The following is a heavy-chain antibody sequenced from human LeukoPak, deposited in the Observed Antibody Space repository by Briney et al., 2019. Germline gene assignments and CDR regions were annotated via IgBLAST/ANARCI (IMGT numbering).Heavy chain of an antibody. CDR2: INPNSGGT. CDR1: GYTFTGYY. J-gene: IGHJ5*02. D-gene: IGHD2-21*02. CDR3: ARWGCGGDCYLLFTWFDP. V-gene: IGHV1-2*02. Sequence: GASLKVSCKASGYTFTGYYMHWVRQAPGQGLEWMVWINPNSGGTNYAQKFQGRVTMTRDTSISTAYMELSRLRSDDTAVYDCARWGCGGDCYLLFTWFDPWGQGTLVTVSS.